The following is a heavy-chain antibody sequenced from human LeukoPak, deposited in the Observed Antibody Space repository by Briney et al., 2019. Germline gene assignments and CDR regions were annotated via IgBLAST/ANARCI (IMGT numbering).Heavy chain of an antibody. J-gene: IGHJ4*02. D-gene: IGHD6-13*01. CDR2: IYSGGNT. CDR1: GFTVSSNY. Sequence: GGSLRLSCAASGFTVSSNYMGWVRQAPGKGLEYVSVIYSGGNTYYAGSVKGRFTISRDNSKNTVYLQMNSLRAEDTAVFYCARLVATAGRLYFDYWGQGNLVTVSS. CDR3: ARLVATAGRLYFDY. V-gene: IGHV3-53*01.